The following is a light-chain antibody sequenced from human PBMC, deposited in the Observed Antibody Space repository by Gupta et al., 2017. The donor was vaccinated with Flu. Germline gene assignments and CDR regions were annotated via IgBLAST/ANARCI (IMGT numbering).Light chain of an antibody. V-gene: IGKV1-39*01. CDR1: HIISDN. J-gene: IGKJ1*01. Sequence: DIRLTQSPSSLSASVGDRVTISCRASHIISDNLNWYQQKPGRAPQLLIYASTIVLRGVPSTFSGSGFGTDFTLTISSLQPEDSATYYCQQGHVSPPTFGQGTKV. CDR2: AST. CDR3: QQGHVSPPT.